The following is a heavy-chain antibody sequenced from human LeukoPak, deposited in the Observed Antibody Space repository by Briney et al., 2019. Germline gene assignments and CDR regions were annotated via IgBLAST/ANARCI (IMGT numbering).Heavy chain of an antibody. Sequence: PGGSLRLSCAASGFTFSSYWMHWVRQAPGKGLVWLSRIHSDGSTTTNADSVKGRFTISRDDANNSLYLQMNGLRAEDTAVYYCARILAFSGSWGYFDYWGQGALVTVSS. CDR3: ARILAFSGSWGYFDY. V-gene: IGHV3-74*03. J-gene: IGHJ4*02. D-gene: IGHD6-13*01. CDR1: GFTFSSYW. CDR2: IHSDGSTT.